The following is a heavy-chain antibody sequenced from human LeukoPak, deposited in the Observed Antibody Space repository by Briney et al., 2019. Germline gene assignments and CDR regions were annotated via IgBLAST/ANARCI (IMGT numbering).Heavy chain of an antibody. CDR1: GYSISSGYY. V-gene: IGHV4-38-2*02. J-gene: IGHJ4*02. Sequence: SETLSLTCTVSGYSISSGYYWGWIRQPPGKGLEWIGSIYHSGSTYYNPSLKSRVTISVDTSKNQFSLKLSSVTAADTAVYYCARVTDDFWSGYYLDYWGQGTLVTVSS. CDR2: IYHSGST. D-gene: IGHD3-3*01. CDR3: ARVTDDFWSGYYLDY.